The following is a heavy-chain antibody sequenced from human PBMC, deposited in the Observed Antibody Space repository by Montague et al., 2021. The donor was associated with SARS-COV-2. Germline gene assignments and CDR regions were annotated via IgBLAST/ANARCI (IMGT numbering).Heavy chain of an antibody. CDR3: VRDLAGARGY. CDR1: GFNFIGNW. J-gene: IGHJ4*02. V-gene: IGHV3-74*01. D-gene: IGHD6-6*01. CDR2: LNEYGTIT. Sequence: SLRLSYAASGFNFIGNWMHWVRQAPGKGLEWVSRLNEYGTITSYAVSVKGRFTISRDNAQNILYLQMNSLRVEDTAVYYCVRDLAGARGYWGPGTLVIVSS.